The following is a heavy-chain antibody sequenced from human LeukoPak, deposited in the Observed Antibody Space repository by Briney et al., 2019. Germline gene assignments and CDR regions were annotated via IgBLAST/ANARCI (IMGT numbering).Heavy chain of an antibody. CDR3: AKGNYYNNWFDP. Sequence: PGGSLRLSCAASGFTFDDYAMHWVRQAPGKGLGWVSGISWNSGSIGYADSVKGRFTISRDNAKNSLYLQMNSLRAEDTALYYCAKGNYYNNWFDPWGQGTLVTVSS. CDR2: ISWNSGSI. D-gene: IGHD3-22*01. CDR1: GFTFDDYA. V-gene: IGHV3-9*01. J-gene: IGHJ5*02.